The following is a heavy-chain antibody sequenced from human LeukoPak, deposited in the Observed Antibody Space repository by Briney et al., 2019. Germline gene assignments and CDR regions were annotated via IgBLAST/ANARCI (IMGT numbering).Heavy chain of an antibody. D-gene: IGHD6-19*01. Sequence: SETLSLTCTVSGGSISSSSYYWGWIRQPPGKGLEWIGSIHYSGSTYYNPSLKSRVTISVDTSKNQFSLKLSSVTAADTAVYYCARDITDSSGWYYFDFWGQGTLVTVSS. CDR2: IHYSGST. J-gene: IGHJ4*02. CDR3: ARDITDSSGWYYFDF. V-gene: IGHV4-39*07. CDR1: GGSISSSSYY.